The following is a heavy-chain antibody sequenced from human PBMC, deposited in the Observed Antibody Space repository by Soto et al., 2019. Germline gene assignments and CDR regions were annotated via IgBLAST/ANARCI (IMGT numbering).Heavy chain of an antibody. Sequence: NPSETLSLTCTVSGDSISSTSYYWGWIRQPPGKGLEWIGSIYYSGSTYYNPSLKSRVTISVDTSKNQFSLKLSSVTAADTAVYYCAREGLCSSTSCSTTPPRTYNWFDPWGQGTLVTVSS. CDR2: IYYSGST. CDR1: GDSISSTSYY. V-gene: IGHV4-39*02. CDR3: AREGLCSSTSCSTTPPRTYNWFDP. J-gene: IGHJ5*02. D-gene: IGHD2-2*01.